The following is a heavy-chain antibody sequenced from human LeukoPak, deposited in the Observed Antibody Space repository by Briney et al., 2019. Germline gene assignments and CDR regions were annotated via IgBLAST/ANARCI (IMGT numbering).Heavy chain of an antibody. V-gene: IGHV4-34*01. CDR3: ATTYYYGSGRPFDP. J-gene: IGHJ5*02. CDR2: INHSGST. D-gene: IGHD3-10*01. CDR1: GGSFSGYY. Sequence: SETLSLTCAVYGGSFSGYYWSWIRQPPGKGLEWIGEINHSGSTNYDPSLKSRVTISVDTSKNQFSLKLSSVTAADTAVYYCATTYYYGSGRPFDPWGQGTLVTVSS.